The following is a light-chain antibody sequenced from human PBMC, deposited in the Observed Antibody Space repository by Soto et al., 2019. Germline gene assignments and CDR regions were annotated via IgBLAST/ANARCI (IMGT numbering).Light chain of an antibody. J-gene: IGLJ1*01. CDR2: GNS. Sequence: QSVLTQPPSLSGAPGQRVTISCTGRSSNIGAGYDVHWYQQLPGTAPKLLIYGNSNRPSGVPDRFAGSKSGTSASLAITGLQAEDEAEYSCQSYDSSLTKGVFGTGTKVTV. CDR1: SSNIGAGYD. V-gene: IGLV1-40*01. CDR3: QSYDSSLTKGV.